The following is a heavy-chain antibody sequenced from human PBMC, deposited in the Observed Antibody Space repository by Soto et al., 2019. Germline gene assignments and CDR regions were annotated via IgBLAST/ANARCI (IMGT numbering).Heavy chain of an antibody. CDR2: ISGSGGST. Sequence: PGGSLRLSCAASGFTFSSYAMSWVRQAPGKGLEWVSAISGSGGSTYYADSVKGRFTISRDNSKNTLYLQMNSLRAEDTAVYYCAKDGSGSYYKNYYGMDVWGQGTTVTVSS. CDR1: GFTFSSYA. V-gene: IGHV3-23*01. D-gene: IGHD3-10*01. J-gene: IGHJ6*02. CDR3: AKDGSGSYYKNYYGMDV.